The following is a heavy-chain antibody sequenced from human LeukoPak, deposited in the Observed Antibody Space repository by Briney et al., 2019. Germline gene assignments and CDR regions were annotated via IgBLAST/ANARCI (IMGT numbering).Heavy chain of an antibody. J-gene: IGHJ6*03. CDR1: GFTFSSYG. Sequence: PGGSLRLSCAASGFTFSSYGMHWVRQAPGKGLEWVAFIRYDGSNKYYADSVKGRFTISRDNSKNTLYLQMNGLRAEDSAVYYCAKNYGSGCSVKYYYYMDVWGKGTTVTVSS. D-gene: IGHD3-10*01. CDR3: AKNYGSGCSVKYYYYMDV. V-gene: IGHV3-30*02. CDR2: IRYDGSNK.